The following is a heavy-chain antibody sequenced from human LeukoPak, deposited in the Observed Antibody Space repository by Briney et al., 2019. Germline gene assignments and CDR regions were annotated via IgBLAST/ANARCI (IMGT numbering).Heavy chain of an antibody. V-gene: IGHV4-59*01. CDR2: ISYIGST. CDR3: ARDLVTVTKGFDI. D-gene: IGHD4-17*01. CDR1: GFTFSDYY. J-gene: IGHJ3*02. Sequence: PGGSLRLSCAASGFTFSDYYMSWIRQAPGKGLEWIGYISYIGSTNYNPSLKSRVTISIDTSKNQFSLKLTSVTAADTAVYYCARDLVTVTKGFDIWGQGTMVSVSS.